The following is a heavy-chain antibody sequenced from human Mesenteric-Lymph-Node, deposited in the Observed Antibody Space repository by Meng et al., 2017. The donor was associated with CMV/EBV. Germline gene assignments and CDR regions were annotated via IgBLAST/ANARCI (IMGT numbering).Heavy chain of an antibody. CDR1: GFKFSDYR. Sequence: GESLKISCAASGFKFSDYRMNWVRQAPGKGLEWVSYISSSGSTIYYADSVKGRFTISRDNAKNSLYLQMNSLRAEDTAVYYCASGPVVDDWYFDYWGQGTLVTVSS. V-gene: IGHV3-48*04. CDR2: ISSSGSTI. J-gene: IGHJ4*02. CDR3: ASGPVVDDWYFDY. D-gene: IGHD2-15*01.